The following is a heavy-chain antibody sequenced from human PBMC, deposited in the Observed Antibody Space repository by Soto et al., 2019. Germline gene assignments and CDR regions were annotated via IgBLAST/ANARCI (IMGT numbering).Heavy chain of an antibody. Sequence: EVQLVETGGGLIQPGGSLRLSCAASGFTVIGNYMSWVRQAPGKGLEWVSVIYSGGSTYNADSVKGRFPISRDYSKNTLYLQMNSLRAADTAVYYCARESAAAGPIDYWGQGTLVTVSS. D-gene: IGHD6-13*01. J-gene: IGHJ4*02. V-gene: IGHV3-53*02. CDR1: GFTVIGNY. CDR3: ARESAAAGPIDY. CDR2: IYSGGST.